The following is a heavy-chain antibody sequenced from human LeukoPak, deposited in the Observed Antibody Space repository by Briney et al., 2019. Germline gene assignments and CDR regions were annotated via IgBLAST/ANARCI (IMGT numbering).Heavy chain of an antibody. D-gene: IGHD3-10*01. J-gene: IGHJ1*01. CDR2: IYYSGTT. CDR3: SRHEGRGHFHH. CDR1: GGSISSYY. Sequence: PSETLSLTCTVSGGSISSYYWSWIRQPPGKGLEWIGYIYYSGTTNYNPSLKSRVTISVDTSKNQFSLKLSSVTAADTAVYYCSRHEGRGHFHHWGQGTLVTVS. V-gene: IGHV4-59*08.